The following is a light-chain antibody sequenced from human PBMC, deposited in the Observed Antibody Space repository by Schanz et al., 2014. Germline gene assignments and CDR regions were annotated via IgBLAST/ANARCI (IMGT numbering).Light chain of an antibody. CDR1: SSDVGDYNY. V-gene: IGLV2-14*01. J-gene: IGLJ3*02. CDR2: DVT. Sequence: QSALTQPRSVSGSPGQSVTISCTGTSSDVGDYNYVSWYQQHPGKAPKLMIYDVTNRPSGVSNRFSGSKSGNTASLIISGLQAEDEADYYCSSYTNTFSGVFGGGTKLTV. CDR3: SSYTNTFSGV.